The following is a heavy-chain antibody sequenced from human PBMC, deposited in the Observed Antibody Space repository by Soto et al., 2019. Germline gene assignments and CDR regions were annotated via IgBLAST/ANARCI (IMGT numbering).Heavy chain of an antibody. D-gene: IGHD5-12*01. V-gene: IGHV4-39*01. CDR2: IYYSGST. Sequence: SETLSLTCTVSGVSISSSSYYWGWIRQPPGKGLEWIGSIYYSGSTYYNPSLKSRVTISVDTSKNQFSLKLSSGTAADTAVYYCARHRRTVATITPPFDYWGQGTLVTVSS. J-gene: IGHJ4*02. CDR3: ARHRRTVATITPPFDY. CDR1: GVSISSSSYY.